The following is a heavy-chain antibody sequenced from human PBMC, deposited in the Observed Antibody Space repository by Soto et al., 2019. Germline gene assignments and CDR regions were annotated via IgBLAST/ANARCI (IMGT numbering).Heavy chain of an antibody. D-gene: IGHD3-10*01. J-gene: IGHJ4*02. CDR3: ARDGRRADLGSGNYYDY. Sequence: SVKVSCKVSGGTFNTYTINCVRLVPGQGLEWMGGVIPIFATTNYAQKFQARVTITADESTSTANMELSSLGSDDMAVYYCARDGRRADLGSGNYYDYWGQGTGVTVSS. CDR2: VIPIFATT. V-gene: IGHV1-69*13. CDR1: GGTFNTYT.